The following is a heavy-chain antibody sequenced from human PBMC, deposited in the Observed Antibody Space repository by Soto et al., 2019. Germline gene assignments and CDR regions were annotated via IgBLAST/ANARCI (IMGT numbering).Heavy chain of an antibody. D-gene: IGHD6-13*01. CDR1: RVSIWSYA. CDR3: ATTSRGSSWYDWFDP. J-gene: IGHJ5*02. V-gene: IGHV3-23*01. CDR2: ISGSGGST. Sequence: SMRLACAACRVSIWSYAMSWLRKTQGKGLEWVSAISGSGGSTYYADSVKGRFTSSRDNSKNTLYLQMNSLRAEDTAVYYCATTSRGSSWYDWFDPWGQGTLVTVSS.